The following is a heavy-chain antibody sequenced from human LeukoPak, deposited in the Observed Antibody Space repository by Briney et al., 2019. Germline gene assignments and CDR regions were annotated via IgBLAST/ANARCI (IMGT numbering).Heavy chain of an antibody. V-gene: IGHV3-7*04. CDR2: IKQDGSEK. CDR1: GFTFSDYY. CDR3: ARGDTQSKYRQFDS. Sequence: PGGSLRLSCAASGFTFSDYYMSWIRQAPGKGLEWVANIKQDGSEKDYVDSVKGRFTISRDNAKNSLYLQMNSLRAEDTGVYYCARGDTQSKYRQFDSWGQGSLVIVSS. D-gene: IGHD3-16*02. J-gene: IGHJ4*02.